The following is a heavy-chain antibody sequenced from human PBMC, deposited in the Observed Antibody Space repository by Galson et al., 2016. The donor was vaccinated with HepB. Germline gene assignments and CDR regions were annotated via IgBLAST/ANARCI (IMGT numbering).Heavy chain of an antibody. CDR2: ISETGTT. CDR1: GSSIESSNYY. J-gene: IGHJ4*02. D-gene: IGHD3-22*01. V-gene: IGHV4-61*05. CDR3: ARLQGHYYDNSGYWHYCDY. Sequence: SETLSLTCTVSGSSIESSNYYWSWIRQPPGKGLEWIGFISETGTTNYSPSLKSRVGISVDTSQNQFSLRLHSVTAADTAVYYCARLQGHYYDNSGYWHYCDYWGQGTLVTVSS.